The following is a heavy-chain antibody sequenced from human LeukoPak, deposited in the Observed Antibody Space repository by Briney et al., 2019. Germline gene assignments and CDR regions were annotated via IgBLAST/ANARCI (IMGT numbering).Heavy chain of an antibody. D-gene: IGHD6-13*01. CDR1: GGSISSGGYS. CDR3: ARDSRSSWLFDY. V-gene: IGHV4-31*03. CDR2: IYYSGST. J-gene: IGHJ4*02. Sequence: PSQTLSLTCTVSGGSISSGGYSWSWIRQHPGKGLEWIGYIYYSGSTYYNPSLKSRVTISVDTSKNQFSLKLSSVTAADTAVYYCARDSRSSWLFDYWGQGTLVTVSS.